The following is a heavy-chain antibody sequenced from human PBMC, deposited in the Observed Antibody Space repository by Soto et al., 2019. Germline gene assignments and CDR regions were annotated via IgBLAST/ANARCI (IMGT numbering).Heavy chain of an antibody. CDR3: ARALGITGTTEYFDY. CDR2: ISYDGSNK. J-gene: IGHJ4*02. D-gene: IGHD1-7*01. CDR1: GFTFSSYA. V-gene: IGHV3-30-3*01. Sequence: HPGGSLRLSCAASGFTFSSYAMHWVRQAPGKGLEWVAVISYDGSNKYYADSVKGRFTISRDNSKNTLYLQMNSLRAEDTAVYYCARALGITGTTEYFDYWGQGTLVTVSS.